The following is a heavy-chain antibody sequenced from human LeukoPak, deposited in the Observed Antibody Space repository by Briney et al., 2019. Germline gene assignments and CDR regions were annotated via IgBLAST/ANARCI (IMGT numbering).Heavy chain of an antibody. V-gene: IGHV3-21*01. CDR2: ISSSSYI. D-gene: IGHD7-27*01. CDR1: GFTFSSYS. CDR3: AREWGFYFDY. J-gene: IGHJ4*02. Sequence: GGSLRLSCAASGFTFSSYSMNWVRQAPRKGLEWVSSISSSSYIYYADSVKGRFTISRDNAKNSLYLQMNSLRAEDTAVYYCAREWGFYFDYWGQGTLVTVSS.